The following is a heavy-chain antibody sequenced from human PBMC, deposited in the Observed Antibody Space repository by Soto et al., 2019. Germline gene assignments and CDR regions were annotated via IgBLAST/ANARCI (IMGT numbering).Heavy chain of an antibody. D-gene: IGHD6-19*01. CDR1: GFTFSSYG. CDR2: VSYDGSNK. CDR3: AKESVDSSGCQDY. J-gene: IGHJ4*02. V-gene: IGHV3-30*18. Sequence: QVQLVESGGGVVQPGRSLRLSCAASGFTFSSYGMHWVRQAPGKGLEWVAVVSYDGSNKYYADSVKGRFTISRDNSKNTLYLQMNSLRAEDTAVYYCAKESVDSSGCQDYWGQGTLVTVSS.